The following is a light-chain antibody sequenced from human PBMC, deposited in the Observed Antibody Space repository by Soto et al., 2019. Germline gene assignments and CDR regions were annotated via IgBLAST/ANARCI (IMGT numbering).Light chain of an antibody. Sequence: PWERVTLSCSASQSVSSSYLTWYQQKPGQAPRLLIYGASTRATSIPARFSGSGSGTDFTLTISSLEPEDFATYYCQQHGQWPITFGQGTRLEIK. CDR1: QSVSSSY. J-gene: IGKJ5*01. CDR3: QQHGQWPIT. CDR2: GAS. V-gene: IGKV3D-7*01.